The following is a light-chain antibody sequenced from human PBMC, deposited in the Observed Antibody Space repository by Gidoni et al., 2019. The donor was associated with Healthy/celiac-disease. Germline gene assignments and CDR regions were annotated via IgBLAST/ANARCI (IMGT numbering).Light chain of an antibody. CDR2: GAS. Sequence: EIVLTQSPGTLSLSPGERPTLSCRASQSVSSSYLAWYQQKPGQAHRLLIYGASSRATGIPDRVSGSGSGTDFTLTISRLEPEDFAVYYCQQYGSSPRGFGQGTKLEIK. J-gene: IGKJ2*03. CDR1: QSVSSSY. V-gene: IGKV3-20*01. CDR3: QQYGSSPRG.